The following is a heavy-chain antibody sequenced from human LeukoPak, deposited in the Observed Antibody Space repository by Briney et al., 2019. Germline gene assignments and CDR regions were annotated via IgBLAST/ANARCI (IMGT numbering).Heavy chain of an antibody. Sequence: ASVKVSCKASGYTFTSYDINWVRQATGQGLEWMGWMNPNSGNAGYAQKLQGRVTMTRNTSISTAYMELSSLRSEDTAVYYCARGREIRGLDIWGQGTMVTVSS. CDR1: GYTFTSYD. CDR2: MNPNSGNA. V-gene: IGHV1-8*01. D-gene: IGHD1-26*01. J-gene: IGHJ3*02. CDR3: ARGREIRGLDI.